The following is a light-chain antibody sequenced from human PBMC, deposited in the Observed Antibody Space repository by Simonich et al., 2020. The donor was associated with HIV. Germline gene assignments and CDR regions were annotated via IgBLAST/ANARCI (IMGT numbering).Light chain of an antibody. Sequence: EIVMTQSPATLSVSPGERATLSCRARQSISTNLAWYQQKPGQAPRLLIYGASTRATGIPARFSGSGSGTEFTLTVSSLQSEDFAVYYCQQYNYWYTFGQGTKLEIK. CDR2: GAS. J-gene: IGKJ2*01. CDR3: QQYNYWYT. V-gene: IGKV3-15*01. CDR1: QSISTN.